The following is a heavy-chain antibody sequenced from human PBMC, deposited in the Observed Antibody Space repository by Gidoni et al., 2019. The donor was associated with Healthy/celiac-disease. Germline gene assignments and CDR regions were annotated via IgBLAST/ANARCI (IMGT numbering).Heavy chain of an antibody. V-gene: IGHV4-30-2*01. CDR1: GGSISSGGYS. Sequence: QLQLQESGSGLVKPSQTLSLTCAVSGGSISSGGYSWSWIRQPTGKGLEWIGYIYHSGSTYYNPSLKSLVTISVDRSKNQFSLKLSSVTAADTAVYYCARATGTTNNWFDPWGQGTLVTVSS. CDR3: ARATGTTNNWFDP. J-gene: IGHJ5*02. D-gene: IGHD1-7*01. CDR2: IYHSGST.